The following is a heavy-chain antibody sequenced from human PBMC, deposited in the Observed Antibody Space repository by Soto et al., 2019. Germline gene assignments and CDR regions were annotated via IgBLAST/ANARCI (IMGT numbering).Heavy chain of an antibody. J-gene: IGHJ4*02. V-gene: IGHV4-34*01. CDR2: INHSGST. Sequence: SETLSLTCAVYGGSFSGYYWSWIRQPPGKGLEWIGEINHSGSTNYNPSLKSRVTISVDTSKNQFSLKLSSVTAADTAVYYCARGISRGYDFWSGYQYFDYWGQGTLVTVS. CDR3: ARGISRGYDFWSGYQYFDY. D-gene: IGHD3-3*01. CDR1: GGSFSGYY.